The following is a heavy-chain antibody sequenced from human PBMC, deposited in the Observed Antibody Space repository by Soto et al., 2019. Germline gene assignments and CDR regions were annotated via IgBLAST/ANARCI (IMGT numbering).Heavy chain of an antibody. Sequence: PGGSLRLSCTASGFTFGDYAMSWVRQAPGKGLEWVGFIRSKAYGGTTEYAASVKGRFTISRDDSKSIAYLQMNSLKTEDTAVYYRTRDRGSYWDYYYGMDVWGQGTTVTVSS. CDR3: TRDRGSYWDYYYGMDV. D-gene: IGHD1-26*01. J-gene: IGHJ6*02. CDR2: IRSKAYGGTT. CDR1: GFTFGDYA. V-gene: IGHV3-49*04.